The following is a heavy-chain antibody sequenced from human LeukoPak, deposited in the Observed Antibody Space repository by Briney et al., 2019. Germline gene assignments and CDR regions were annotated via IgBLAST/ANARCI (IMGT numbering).Heavy chain of an antibody. D-gene: IGHD4-23*01. CDR1: GFTFSSYG. V-gene: IGHV3-30*02. J-gene: IGHJ4*02. CDR2: IRYDGSNK. CDR3: AKELGMGRWFPNEGFDY. Sequence: PGGSLRLSCAASGFTFSSYGMHWVRQAPGKGLEWVAFIRYDGSNKYYADSVKGRFAISRDNSKNTLYLQMNSLRAEDTAVYYCAKELGMGRWFPNEGFDYWGQGTLVTVSS.